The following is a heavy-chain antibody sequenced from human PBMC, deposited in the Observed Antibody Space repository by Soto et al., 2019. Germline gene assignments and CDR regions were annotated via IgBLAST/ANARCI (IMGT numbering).Heavy chain of an antibody. Sequence: SETLSLTCAVSGVTISTYYWSWIRQPPGKGLEWIGYNYHSGTTNYNPSLKSRVTISVDTSKNQFSLRLTSVTAADTAIYYCVREAYIGYGHAIDHWGQGILATVPS. CDR2: NYHSGTT. CDR3: VREAYIGYGHAIDH. V-gene: IGHV4-59*01. CDR1: GVTISTYY. D-gene: IGHD5-12*01. J-gene: IGHJ4*02.